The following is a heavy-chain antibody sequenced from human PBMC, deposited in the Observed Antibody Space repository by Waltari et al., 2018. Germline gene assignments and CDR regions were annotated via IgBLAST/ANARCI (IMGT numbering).Heavy chain of an antibody. Sequence: QVQLVQSGAEVKKPGSSVKVSCKASGGTFSSYAISWVRQAPGQGLEWMGGIIPIFGTANYAQKFQGRVTITADESTSTAYMELSSLRSEDTAVYYCARGEVDTAMQDYYYGMDVWGQGTTVTVSS. CDR2: IIPIFGTA. CDR3: ARGEVDTAMQDYYYGMDV. D-gene: IGHD5-18*01. CDR1: GGTFSSYA. J-gene: IGHJ6*02. V-gene: IGHV1-69*01.